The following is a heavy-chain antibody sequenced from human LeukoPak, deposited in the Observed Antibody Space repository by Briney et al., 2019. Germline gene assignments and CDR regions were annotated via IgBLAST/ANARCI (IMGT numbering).Heavy chain of an antibody. CDR2: ISAYNGNT. V-gene: IGHV1-18*01. J-gene: IGHJ4*02. CDR1: GYTFTSYG. Sequence: ASVKVSCKASGYTFTSYGISWVRQAPGQGLERMGWISAYNGNTNYAQKLQGRVTMTTDTSTSTAYMELRSLRSDDTAVYYCARGPKRAVVPAARLFDYWGQGTLVTVSS. CDR3: ARGPKRAVVPAARLFDY. D-gene: IGHD2-2*01.